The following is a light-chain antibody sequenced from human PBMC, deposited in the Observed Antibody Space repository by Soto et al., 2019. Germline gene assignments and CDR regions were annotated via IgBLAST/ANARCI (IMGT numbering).Light chain of an antibody. Sequence: QSALTQPASVSGSPGQSITISCTGTSSDVGGFNYVSWYQQHPGKAPKLMIYDVTNRPSGVSYRFSGSKSGNTASLTISGLQAEDEADYYCNSYTSSSTDVFGIGTKVTVL. CDR3: NSYTSSSTDV. CDR2: DVT. CDR1: SSDVGGFNY. J-gene: IGLJ1*01. V-gene: IGLV2-14*03.